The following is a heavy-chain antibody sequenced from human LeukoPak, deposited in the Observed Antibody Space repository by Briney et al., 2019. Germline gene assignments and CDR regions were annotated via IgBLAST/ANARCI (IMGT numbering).Heavy chain of an antibody. J-gene: IGHJ6*02. CDR2: IYYSGST. Sequence: SETLSLTCTVSGGSISSYYWSWIRQPPGKGLEWIGYIYYSGSTNYNPSPKSRVTISVDTSKNQFSLKLSSVTAADTAVYYCAREALYDFWSGYQKNYGMDVWGQGTTVTVSS. CDR1: GGSISSYY. D-gene: IGHD3-3*01. CDR3: AREALYDFWSGYQKNYGMDV. V-gene: IGHV4-59*01.